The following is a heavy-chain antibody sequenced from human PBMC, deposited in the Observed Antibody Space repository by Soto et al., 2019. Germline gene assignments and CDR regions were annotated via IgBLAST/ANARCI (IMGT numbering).Heavy chain of an antibody. CDR3: ARGRLFLTTSGVAITYFDY. V-gene: IGHV4-34*01. J-gene: IGHJ4*02. CDR1: GGSFSTHN. Sequence: SETLSLTCAVYGGSFSTHNLTWIRQSPGGGLEWIGEITHGGSTTYRPSLKSRVSMSLDTSKNQFSLNMTSVSAADTAVYYCARGRLFLTTSGVAITYFDYWGQGTLVTVSS. CDR2: ITHGGST. D-gene: IGHD3-3*01.